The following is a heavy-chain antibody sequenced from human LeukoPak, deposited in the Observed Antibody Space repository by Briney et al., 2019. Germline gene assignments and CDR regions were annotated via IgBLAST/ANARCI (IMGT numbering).Heavy chain of an antibody. Sequence: GGSLRLSCAASGFTFSNYGMHWVRQAPGKGLEWVAVIWYDGSNKYYADSAKGRFTISRDNSKNTLYLQMNSLRAEETAVYYCARDFSRSFDYWGQGTLVTVSS. D-gene: IGHD2-2*01. J-gene: IGHJ4*02. CDR3: ARDFSRSFDY. CDR1: GFTFSNYG. V-gene: IGHV3-33*01. CDR2: IWYDGSNK.